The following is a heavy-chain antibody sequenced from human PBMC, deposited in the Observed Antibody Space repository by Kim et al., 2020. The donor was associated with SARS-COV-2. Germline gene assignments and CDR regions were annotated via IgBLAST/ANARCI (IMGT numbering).Heavy chain of an antibody. V-gene: IGHV3-30*04. CDR2: ISYDGSNK. Sequence: GGSLRLSCAASGFTFSSYAMHWVRQAPGKGLEWVAVISYDGSNKYYADSVKGRFTISRDNSKNTLYLQMNSLRAEDTAVYYCARGTGYSSGWSFDYWGQG. J-gene: IGHJ4*02. CDR3: ARGTGYSSGWSFDY. D-gene: IGHD6-19*01. CDR1: GFTFSSYA.